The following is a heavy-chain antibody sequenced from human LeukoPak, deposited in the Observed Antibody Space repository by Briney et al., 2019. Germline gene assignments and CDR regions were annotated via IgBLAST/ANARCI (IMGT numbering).Heavy chain of an antibody. Sequence: SETLSLTCAVSGGPISGSVTWGWVRQPPGKGLEWIGNVHYDGRTAPNPSLKSRVTMSLDTSTNQFSLKLNSVTATDTALYYCARVVTAAGLDLWGRGILVTISS. CDR3: ARVVTAAGLDL. V-gene: IGHV4-39*07. D-gene: IGHD6-19*01. CDR1: GGPISGSVT. CDR2: VHYDGRT. J-gene: IGHJ5*02.